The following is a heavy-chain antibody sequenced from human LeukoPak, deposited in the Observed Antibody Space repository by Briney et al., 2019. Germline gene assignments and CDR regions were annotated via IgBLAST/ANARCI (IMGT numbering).Heavy chain of an antibody. CDR3: TRALVVPPAPNLQH. V-gene: IGHV3-30*04. CDR2: SSYDGTNK. D-gene: IGHD2-2*01. CDR1: GFNFRDSA. Sequence: GTSLRLSCAASGFNFRDSAMHWVRQPPGKGLEGVAVSSYDGTNKYYADSVNGRFTISRDNAKNSLYLQMNSLRAEDTAVYYCTRALVVPPAPNLQHWGQGTLVTVSS. J-gene: IGHJ1*01.